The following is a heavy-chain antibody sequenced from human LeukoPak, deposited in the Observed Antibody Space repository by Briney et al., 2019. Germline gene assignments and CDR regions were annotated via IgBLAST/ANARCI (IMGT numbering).Heavy chain of an antibody. V-gene: IGHV3-66*01. CDR3: ARERNLEIAVAGTIFDY. CDR2: IYSSGST. CDR1: GFTISSNY. J-gene: IGHJ4*02. Sequence: GSLRLSCAASGFTISSNYMGWVRQAPGKGLEWVSVIYSSGSTYYADSVKGRFTVSRDNSKNTLYLQMNSLRAEDTAVYYCARERNLEIAVAGTIFDYWGQGTLVTVSS. D-gene: IGHD6-19*01.